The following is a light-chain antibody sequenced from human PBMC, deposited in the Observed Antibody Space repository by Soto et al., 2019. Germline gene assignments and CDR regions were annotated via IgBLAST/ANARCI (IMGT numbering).Light chain of an antibody. V-gene: IGKV3-15*01. CDR3: QQYNNWPPV. CDR1: QIIITY. Sequence: EIVMAQSPATLSVSPGERATLSCRASQIIITYLAWYQQKPGQAPRLLIYGASTRATGIPARFSGSGSGTEFTLTISSLQSEDFAVYYCQQYNNWPPVFGQGTKVEIK. CDR2: GAS. J-gene: IGKJ1*01.